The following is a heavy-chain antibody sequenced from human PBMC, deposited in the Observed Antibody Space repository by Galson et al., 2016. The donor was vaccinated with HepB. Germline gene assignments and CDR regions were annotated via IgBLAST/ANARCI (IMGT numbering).Heavy chain of an antibody. Sequence: SLRLSCAASGFTFSSYVMHWVRQAPGKGLEWVAVILYDGSNKYYADSVKGRITISRDNAKNSLYLQMNSLRAEDTAIYYCATYSSARGYFDYWCQGTLVTVSS. D-gene: IGHD6-25*01. CDR1: GFTFSSYV. J-gene: IGHJ4*02. V-gene: IGHV3-30*04. CDR2: ILYDGSNK. CDR3: ATYSSARGYFDY.